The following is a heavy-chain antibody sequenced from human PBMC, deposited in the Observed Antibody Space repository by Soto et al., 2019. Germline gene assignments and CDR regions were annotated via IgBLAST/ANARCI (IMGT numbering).Heavy chain of an antibody. CDR1: GFTCNTYS. CDR2: IWYDGTQK. V-gene: IGHV3-33*01. Sequence: SLRLSCEASGFTCNTYSMHWVRQPPGKGLEWLAAIWYDGTQKYYADSVKGRFIISRDNSKKTLYLEMNSLRAEDTAVYYCARAGGTTVTGLWHFDSWGQGTLVTVSS. J-gene: IGHJ4*02. D-gene: IGHD4-17*01. CDR3: ARAGGTTVTGLWHFDS.